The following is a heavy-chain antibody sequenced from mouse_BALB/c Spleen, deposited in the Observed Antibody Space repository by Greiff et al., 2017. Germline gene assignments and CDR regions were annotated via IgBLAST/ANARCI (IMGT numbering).Heavy chain of an antibody. J-gene: IGHJ4*01. V-gene: IGHV1-80*01. D-gene: IGHD1-2*01. CDR1: GYAFSSYW. CDR2: IYPGDGDT. Sequence: QVQLQQSGAELVRPGSSVKISCKASGYAFSSYWMNWVKQRPGQGLEWIGQIYPGDGDTNYNGKFKGKATLTADKSSSTAYMQLSSLTSEDSAVYFCAKGGITTATSMDYWGQGTSVTVSS. CDR3: AKGGITTATSMDY.